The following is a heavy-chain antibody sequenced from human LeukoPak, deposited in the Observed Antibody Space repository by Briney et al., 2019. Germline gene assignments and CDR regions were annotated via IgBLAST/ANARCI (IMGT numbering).Heavy chain of an antibody. V-gene: IGHV3-23*01. CDR2: ISGSGGST. Sequence: PGGSLRLSCAASGFTFSSYGMSWVRQAPGKGLEWVSAISGSGGSTYYADSVKGRFTISRDNSKNTLYLQMNSLRAEDTAVYYCAKALLLWFGELPFDYWGQGTLVTVSS. D-gene: IGHD3-10*01. CDR3: AKALLLWFGELPFDY. CDR1: GFTFSSYG. J-gene: IGHJ4*02.